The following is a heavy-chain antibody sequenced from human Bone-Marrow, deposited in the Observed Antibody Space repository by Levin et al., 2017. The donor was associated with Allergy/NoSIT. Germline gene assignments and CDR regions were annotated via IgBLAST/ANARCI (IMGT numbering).Heavy chain of an antibody. V-gene: IGHV4-34*03. CDR3: SEAVVRSTMFTYGYPPRFLYFDY. Sequence: SQTLSLPCAVYGGSFSGFYWSWLRQPPGKGLEWIGDINHSGRTDYNPSLTSRVSISVDTSRNQFSLKVTSVTAADPAVYYFSEAVVRSTMFTYGYPPRFLYFDYWGQGALVTVSS. CDR1: GGSFSGFY. D-gene: IGHD3-10*01. CDR2: INHSGRT. J-gene: IGHJ4*02.